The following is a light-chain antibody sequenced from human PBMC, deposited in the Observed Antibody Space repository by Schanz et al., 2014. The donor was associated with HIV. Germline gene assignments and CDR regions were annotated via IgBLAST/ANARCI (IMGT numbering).Light chain of an antibody. J-gene: IGLJ2*01. CDR1: ISDVGGYNY. V-gene: IGLV2-14*03. Sequence: QSALTQPASVSGSPGQSITISCTGTISDVGGYNYVSWYQQHSGKAPKLIIYDVSDRPLGVSNRFSGSKSGNTASLTISGLQAEDEAEYYCQSFDSSVSGVVFGGGTKLTVL. CDR2: DVS. CDR3: QSFDSSVSGVV.